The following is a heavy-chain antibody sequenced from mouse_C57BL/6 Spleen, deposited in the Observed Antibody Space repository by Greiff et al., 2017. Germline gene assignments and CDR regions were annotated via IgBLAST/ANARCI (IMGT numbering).Heavy chain of an antibody. D-gene: IGHD1-1*01. CDR2: INPNNGGT. CDR1: GYTFTDYN. V-gene: IGHV1-22*01. CDR3: ARETYYYGSSYGTMDY. J-gene: IGHJ4*01. Sequence: SGPELVKPGASVKMSCKASGYTFTDYNMHWVKQSHGKSLEWIGYINPNNGGTSYNQKFKGKATLTVNKSSSTAYMELRSLTSEDSAVYYCARETYYYGSSYGTMDYWGQGTSVTVSS.